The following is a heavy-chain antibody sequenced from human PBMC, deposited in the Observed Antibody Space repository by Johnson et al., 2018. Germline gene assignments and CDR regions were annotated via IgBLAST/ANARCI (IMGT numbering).Heavy chain of an antibody. CDR1: GFTFSNYG. D-gene: IGHD2-2*01. J-gene: IGHJ4*02. CDR3: ARVDCGRPSCFGL. CDR2: IGYRGSKT. Sequence: QVQLVESGGAVVQPGRSLRLSCAPSGFTFSNYGMHWVRQAPGKGLEWVYGIGYRGSKTHYADSVQGRFTISRGNSKNMLYLQVKCLIAEDTAVYYCARVDCGRPSCFGLWGQGTLVTVSS. V-gene: IGHV3-33*01.